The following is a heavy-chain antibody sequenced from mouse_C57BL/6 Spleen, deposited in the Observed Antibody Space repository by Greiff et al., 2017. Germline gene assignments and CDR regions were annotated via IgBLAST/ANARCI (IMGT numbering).Heavy chain of an antibody. V-gene: IGHV1-22*01. CDR3: ARNYGNYEGFAY. CDR2: INPNNGGT. CDR1: GYTFTDYN. J-gene: IGHJ3*01. Sequence: EVQLQQSGPELVKPGASVKMSCKASGYTFTDYNMHWVKQSHGKSLEWIGYINPNNGGTSYNQKFKGKATLTVNKSSNTAYMELRSLTSEDSAVYYCARNYGNYEGFAYWGQGTLVTVSA. D-gene: IGHD2-1*01.